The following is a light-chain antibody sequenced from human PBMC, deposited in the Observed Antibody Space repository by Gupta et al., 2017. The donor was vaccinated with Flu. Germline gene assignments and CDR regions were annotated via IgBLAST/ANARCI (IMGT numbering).Light chain of an antibody. CDR2: AAS. J-gene: IGKJ2*01. CDR3: QQSYRLPYT. Sequence: DIQMTQSPSYLSASVGDRVTITCRASQSITSSLNWYQQRPGKAPKLLIYAASSLQSGVPSRFSGSESGTDFSLTISSLQPEDFATYYCQQSYRLPYTFGQGTKLEIK. V-gene: IGKV1-39*01. CDR1: QSITSS.